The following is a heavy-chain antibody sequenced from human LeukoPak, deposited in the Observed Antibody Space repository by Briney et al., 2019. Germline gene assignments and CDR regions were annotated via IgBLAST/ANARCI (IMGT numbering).Heavy chain of an antibody. D-gene: IGHD6-19*01. CDR1: GDSVSSNSVA. CDR3: ARAPVEYSSGWGFYWYFDL. V-gene: IGHV6-1*01. J-gene: IGHJ2*01. Sequence: SQTLSLTCAISGDSVSSNSVAWNWIRQSPSRGLEWLGRTYYRSKWYTDYAVSVKSRITINPDTSKNQFSLQLNSVTPDDTAVYYCARAPVEYSSGWGFYWYFDLWGRSTLVTVSS. CDR2: TYYRSKWYT.